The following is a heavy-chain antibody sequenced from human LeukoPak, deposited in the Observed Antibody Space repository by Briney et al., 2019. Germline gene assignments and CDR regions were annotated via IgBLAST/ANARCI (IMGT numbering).Heavy chain of an antibody. D-gene: IGHD3-9*01. J-gene: IGHJ4*02. V-gene: IGHV4-59*08. CDR3: ARIDYDILTGYTNYYFDY. CDR1: GGSISSYY. Sequence: TSETLSLTCTVSGGSISSYYWSWIRQPPGKGLEWIGYIYYSGSTNYNPSLKSRVTISVDTSKNQFSLKLSSVTAADTAVYYCARIDYDILTGYTNYYFDYWGQGTLVTVSS. CDR2: IYYSGST.